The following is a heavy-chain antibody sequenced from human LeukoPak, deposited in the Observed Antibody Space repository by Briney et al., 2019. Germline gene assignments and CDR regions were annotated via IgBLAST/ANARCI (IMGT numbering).Heavy chain of an antibody. CDR3: ATRSGYSSGWPYYYFDY. J-gene: IGHJ4*02. Sequence: SETLSLTCTVSGGSISSSSYYWGWIRQPPGKGLEWIGTIYYSGSTYYNPSLKSRVTISVDTSKNQFSLRLSSVTAADTAVYYCATRSGYSSGWPYYYFDYWGQGTLVTVSS. CDR2: IYYSGST. D-gene: IGHD6-19*01. V-gene: IGHV4-39*01. CDR1: GGSISSSSYY.